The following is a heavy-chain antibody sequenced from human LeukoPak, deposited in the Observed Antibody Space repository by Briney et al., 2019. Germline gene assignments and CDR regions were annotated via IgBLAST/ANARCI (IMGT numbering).Heavy chain of an antibody. D-gene: IGHD3-3*01. CDR2: ISGDSVDK. J-gene: IGHJ3*02. V-gene: IGHV3-11*04. CDR1: GFIFRDYY. Sequence: GGSLRLSCAGSGFIFRDYYMSWIRQAPGKALEWVSYISGDSVDKYYVDSVRGRFSISRDNAKKSMYLQMSGLRVEDTAIYYCARRDWVSGAVRAFDIWGQGTMVTVSS. CDR3: ARRDWVSGAVRAFDI.